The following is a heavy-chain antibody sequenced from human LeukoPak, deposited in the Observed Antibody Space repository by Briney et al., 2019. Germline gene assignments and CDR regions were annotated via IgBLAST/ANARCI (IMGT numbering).Heavy chain of an antibody. V-gene: IGHV4-4*07. CDR2: IYTSGST. CDR1: GGSLSSYY. J-gene: IGHJ4*02. CDR3: ARAVTIFGVVTIFDY. D-gene: IGHD3-3*01. Sequence: SETLSLTCTVSGGSLSSYYWSWIRQPAGKGLEWIGRIYTSGSTNYNPSLKSRVTISVDTSKNQFSLKLSSVTAADTAVYYCARAVTIFGVVTIFDYWGQGTLVTVPS.